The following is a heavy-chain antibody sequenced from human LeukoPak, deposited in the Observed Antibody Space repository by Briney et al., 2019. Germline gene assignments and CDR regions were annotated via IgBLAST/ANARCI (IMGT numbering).Heavy chain of an antibody. CDR2: IYHSGST. Sequence: GTLSLTCVVSGGSITNNWWSWVRQPPGKGLEWLGEIYHSGSTTYNPSLKSRVTISMDTSRTQFSLNLSSVTAADTAVYYCASNGHYSVDHWGQGTLVTVSS. CDR3: ASNGHYSVDH. J-gene: IGHJ4*02. V-gene: IGHV4-4*02. D-gene: IGHD2-15*01. CDR1: GGSITNNW.